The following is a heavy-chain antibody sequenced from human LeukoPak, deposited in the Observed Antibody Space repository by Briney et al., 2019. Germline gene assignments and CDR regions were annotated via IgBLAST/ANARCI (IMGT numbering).Heavy chain of an antibody. Sequence: GRSLRLSCAASGFTFSNYGMHWVRQAPGKGLEWVAAVSSDGAQRYSVDSVKGRFIISRDNSRNTLFLQMNSLRIEDTAVYYCARSVVVVPAARPFDIWGQGTMVTVSS. J-gene: IGHJ3*02. V-gene: IGHV3-30*03. CDR2: VSSDGAQR. CDR1: GFTFSNYG. CDR3: ARSVVVVPAARPFDI. D-gene: IGHD2-2*01.